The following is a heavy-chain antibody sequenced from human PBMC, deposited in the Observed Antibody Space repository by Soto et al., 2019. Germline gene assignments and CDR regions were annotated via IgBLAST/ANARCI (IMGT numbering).Heavy chain of an antibody. D-gene: IGHD2-15*01. J-gene: IGHJ6*02. CDR3: ARDPSGWGLDV. CDR2: IGTAGDT. Sequence: EVQLVESGGGLVQPGGSLRLSCEASGFSFINYDMHWVRQAAGKGLEWVSAIGTAGDTHYSGSVKGRFTISRENAKSSSYLQMNSLRAEDTAVYYCARDPSGWGLDVWGQGTTVTVSS. CDR1: GFSFINYD. V-gene: IGHV3-13*01.